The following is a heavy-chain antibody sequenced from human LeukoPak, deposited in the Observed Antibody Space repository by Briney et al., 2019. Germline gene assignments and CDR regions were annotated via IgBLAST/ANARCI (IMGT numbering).Heavy chain of an antibody. CDR3: AREPFYYYGSGSYHPKNRPYFDY. J-gene: IGHJ4*02. CDR2: IYYSGST. CDR1: GGSISSSSYY. D-gene: IGHD3-10*01. Sequence: KPSETLSLTCTVSGGSISSSSYYWGWIRQPPGKGLEWIGSIYYSGSTYYNPSLKSRVTISVDTSKNQFSLKLSSVTAADTAVYYCAREPFYYYGSGSYHPKNRPYFDYWGQGTLVTVSS. V-gene: IGHV4-39*02.